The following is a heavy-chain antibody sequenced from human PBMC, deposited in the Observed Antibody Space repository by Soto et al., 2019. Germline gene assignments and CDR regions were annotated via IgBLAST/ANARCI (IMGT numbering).Heavy chain of an antibody. Sequence: GASVKVSCKASGYSFTSYVIYWVRQAPGQRLEWMGWINAGNGNTKYSQKFQGRDTITSDTSASTAYMELSSLRSEDTAVYFCARGVENIVVVLDVFGYYGMDVWGQGTTVTVSS. CDR2: INAGNGNT. J-gene: IGHJ6*02. CDR1: GYSFTSYV. D-gene: IGHD2-2*01. CDR3: ARGVENIVVVLDVFGYYGMDV. V-gene: IGHV1-3*01.